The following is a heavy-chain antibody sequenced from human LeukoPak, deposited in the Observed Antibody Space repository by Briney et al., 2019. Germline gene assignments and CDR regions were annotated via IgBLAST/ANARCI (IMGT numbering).Heavy chain of an antibody. V-gene: IGHV4-39*07. D-gene: IGHD3-10*01. J-gene: IGHJ3*02. Sequence: SETLSLTCTVSGGPISSSSYYWGWVRQPPGKGLEWIGSIYYSGSTNYNPSLKSRVTISVDTPKNQFSLKLSSVTAADTALYYCARAEKFRGVNDAFDIWGQGTMVTVSS. CDR2: IYYSGST. CDR1: GGPISSSSYY. CDR3: ARAEKFRGVNDAFDI.